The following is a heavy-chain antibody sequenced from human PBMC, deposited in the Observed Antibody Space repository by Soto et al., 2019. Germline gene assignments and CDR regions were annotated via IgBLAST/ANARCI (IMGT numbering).Heavy chain of an antibody. CDR1: GGSISTYY. CDR2: IYYSGST. V-gene: IGHV4-59*08. Sequence: SETLSLTCTVSGGSISTYYWNWIRQPPGKGLEWIGYIYYSGSTNYNPSLKSRVTISVDTSKNQFSLKMTSVTAADTAVYYCAGYGSGSGFDPWGQGTLVTVS. J-gene: IGHJ5*02. CDR3: AGYGSGSGFDP. D-gene: IGHD3-10*01.